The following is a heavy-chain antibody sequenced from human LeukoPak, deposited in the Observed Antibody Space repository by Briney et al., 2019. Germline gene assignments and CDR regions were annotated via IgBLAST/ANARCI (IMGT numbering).Heavy chain of an antibody. CDR2: ISSDGGST. V-gene: IGHV3-64D*06. D-gene: IGHD6-19*01. Sequence: PGGSLRLSCSAAEFTFSDSAMHWARQAPGEGLEYIAAISSDGGSTYYADSVKGRFTISRDNYKNTLYLQMSTLRAEDTALYYCVKGGYSSGWYADYWGQGALVTVSS. CDR3: VKGGYSSGWYADY. J-gene: IGHJ4*02. CDR1: EFTFSDSA.